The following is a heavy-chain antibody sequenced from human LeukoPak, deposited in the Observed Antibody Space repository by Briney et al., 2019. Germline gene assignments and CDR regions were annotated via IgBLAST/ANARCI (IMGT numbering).Heavy chain of an antibody. D-gene: IGHD3-16*01. V-gene: IGHV4-38-2*01. CDR1: GYSISSGYY. Sequence: SETLSLTCAVSGYSISSGYYWGWIRQPPGKGLEWIGSIYHSGSTYYNPSLKSRVTISVDTSKNQFSLKLSSVTAADTAVYYCARLGPGNWFDPWGQGTLVTVSS. CDR2: IYHSGST. J-gene: IGHJ5*02. CDR3: ARLGPGNWFDP.